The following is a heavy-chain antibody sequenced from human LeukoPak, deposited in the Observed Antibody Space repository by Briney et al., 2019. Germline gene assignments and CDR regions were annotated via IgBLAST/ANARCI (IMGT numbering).Heavy chain of an antibody. V-gene: IGHV3-66*01. CDR2: IYSGGST. J-gene: IGHJ4*02. CDR3: SKEKRGWLGRGGGDY. CDR1: GFTVSSNY. Sequence: GGSLRLSCAASGFTVSSNYMSWVRQAPGKGLEWVSVIYSGGSTYYADSVKGRFTISRDNSRNTLYLQMNSLRAEDTAVYYCSKEKRGWLGRGGGDYWGQGTLVTVSS. D-gene: IGHD5-24*01.